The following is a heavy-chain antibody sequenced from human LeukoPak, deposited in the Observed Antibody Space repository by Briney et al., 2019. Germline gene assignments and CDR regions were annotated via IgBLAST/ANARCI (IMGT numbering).Heavy chain of an antibody. CDR1: GFPFSDYY. CDR2: ISGSGDYT. Sequence: PGGPLRLSCAPPGFPFSDYYMSWIRQAPGKGLEWVSSISGSGDYTNYANSVKGRITISRDNAKNSLYLQMNSLRTEDTAVYYCARTYGGNSWVDHWGQGTLLRVSS. J-gene: IGHJ4*02. V-gene: IGHV3-11*06. CDR3: ARTYGGNSWVDH. D-gene: IGHD4-23*01.